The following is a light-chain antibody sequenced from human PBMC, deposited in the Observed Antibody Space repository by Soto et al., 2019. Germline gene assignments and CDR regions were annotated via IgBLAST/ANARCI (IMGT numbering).Light chain of an antibody. V-gene: IGLV2-14*01. CDR3: CSFTTTSTHV. J-gene: IGLJ1*01. CDR1: SSDIGAYDY. Sequence: QSALTQAPSLSGSPGQSVTISCTGTSSDIGAYDYVSWFQQHPGKAPKLMISEVNNRPSGVSNRFSGSKSGNTAYLTISGLQVEAEAEYFCCSFTTTSTHVFGTRTKVTVL. CDR2: EVN.